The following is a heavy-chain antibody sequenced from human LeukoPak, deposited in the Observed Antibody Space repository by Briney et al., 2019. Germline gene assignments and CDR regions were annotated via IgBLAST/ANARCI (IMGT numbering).Heavy chain of an antibody. CDR1: GGSISSYY. CDR3: ARRDGYNSYYFDY. D-gene: IGHD5-24*01. J-gene: IGHJ4*02. V-gene: IGHV4-59*01. Sequence: SETLSLTCTVSGGSISSYYWSWIRQPPGKGLEWIGYIYYSGSTNYNPSLKSRVTLSVDTSKNQFSLKLSSVAAADTAVYYCARRDGYNSYYFDYWGQGTLVTVSS. CDR2: IYYSGST.